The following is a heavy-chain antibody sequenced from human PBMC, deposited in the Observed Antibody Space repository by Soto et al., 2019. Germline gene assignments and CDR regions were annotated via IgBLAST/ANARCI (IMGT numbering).Heavy chain of an antibody. J-gene: IGHJ4*02. D-gene: IGHD4-17*01. V-gene: IGHV1-69*13. Sequence: ASVKVSCKASGGTFSSYAISWVRQAPGQGLEWMGGIIPIFGTANYAQKFQGRVTITADESTSTAYMELSSLRSEDTAVYYCARVPFRGDTRYYGDYVFYFDYWGQGTLVTVSS. CDR2: IIPIFGTA. CDR3: ARVPFRGDTRYYGDYVFYFDY. CDR1: GGTFSSYA.